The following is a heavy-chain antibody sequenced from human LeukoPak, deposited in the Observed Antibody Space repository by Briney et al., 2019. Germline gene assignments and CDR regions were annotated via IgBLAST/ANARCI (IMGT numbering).Heavy chain of an antibody. Sequence: SVKVSCKASGGTFSSYAISWVRQAPGQGLEWMGGIIPIFGTANYAQKFQGRVTITADESTSTAYMELSSLRSDDTAVYYCARGDGPYCSSISCYLNDYWGQGTLVTVSS. J-gene: IGHJ4*02. CDR1: GGTFSSYA. CDR2: IIPIFGTA. D-gene: IGHD2-2*01. CDR3: ARGDGPYCSSISCYLNDY. V-gene: IGHV1-69*01.